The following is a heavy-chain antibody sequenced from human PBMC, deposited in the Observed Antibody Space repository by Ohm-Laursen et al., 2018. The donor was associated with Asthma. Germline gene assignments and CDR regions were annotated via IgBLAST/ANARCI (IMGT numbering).Heavy chain of an antibody. CDR2: ISAYNGNT. Sequence: SVKVSCKAAGYKFSSYGISWVRQAPGQGLEWMGWISAYNGNTKYAQKFQGRVTMTTDTSTSTAYMELRSLRSDDTAVYYCARDPPPSCSSSINCYFIDYWGQGTLVTVSS. D-gene: IGHD2-2*01. J-gene: IGHJ4*02. CDR3: ARDPPPSCSSSINCYFIDY. V-gene: IGHV1-18*04. CDR1: GYKFSSYG.